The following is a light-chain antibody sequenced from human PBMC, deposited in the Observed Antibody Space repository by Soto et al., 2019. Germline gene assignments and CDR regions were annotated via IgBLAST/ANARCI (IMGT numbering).Light chain of an antibody. J-gene: IGKJ2*01. Sequence: EIVLTQSPATLSLSPGERATHSCRASQSVSSYLAWYQQKPGQAPRLLIYDASNRATGIPARFSGSGSGTDFTLTISSLEPEDFAVYYCQQRSNWPPMYTLGQGTQLEIK. CDR2: DAS. CDR3: QQRSNWPPMYT. CDR1: QSVSSY. V-gene: IGKV3-11*01.